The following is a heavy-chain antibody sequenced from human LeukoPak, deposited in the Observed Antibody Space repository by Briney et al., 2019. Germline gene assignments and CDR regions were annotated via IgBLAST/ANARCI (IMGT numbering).Heavy chain of an antibody. CDR3: AKDLIAARPVETDY. J-gene: IGHJ4*02. CDR2: ISGSGGST. V-gene: IGHV3-23*01. CDR1: GFTFSSYA. D-gene: IGHD6-6*01. Sequence: GGSLRLSCAASGFTFSSYAMSWVRQAPGKGLEWVSAISGSGGSTYYADSVKGRFTISRDNSKNTLYLQMISLRAEDTAVYYCAKDLIAARPVETDYWGQGTLVTVSS.